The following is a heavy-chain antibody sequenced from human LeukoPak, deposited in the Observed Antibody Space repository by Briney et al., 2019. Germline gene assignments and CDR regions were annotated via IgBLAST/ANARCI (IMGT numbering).Heavy chain of an antibody. D-gene: IGHD4-17*01. CDR2: TYYRSKWYF. V-gene: IGHV6-1*01. J-gene: IGHJ3*02. Sequence: SGPGLVKPSQTLSLTCAISGDSVSSNSAAWTWIRQSPSRGLEWLGRTYYRSKWYFDYAVSVEGRVSINPDTSKNQFSLQLNSVTPEDTAVYYCARDLVTVTKGFDIWGQGTMVSVSS. CDR3: ARDLVTVTKGFDI. CDR1: GDSVSSNSAA.